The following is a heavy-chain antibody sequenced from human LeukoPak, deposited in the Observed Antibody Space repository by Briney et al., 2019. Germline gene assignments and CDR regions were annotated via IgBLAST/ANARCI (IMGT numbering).Heavy chain of an antibody. CDR1: GESFSGYY. D-gene: IGHD6-19*01. V-gene: IGHV4-34*01. J-gene: IGHJ4*02. Sequence: SETLSLTCAVYGESFSGYYWSWIRQPPGKGLEWIGEINHSGSTNYNPSLKSRVTISVDTSKNQFSLKLSSVTAADTAVYYCARNQWLVRGDYFDYWGQGTLVTVSS. CDR2: INHSGST. CDR3: ARNQWLVRGDYFDY.